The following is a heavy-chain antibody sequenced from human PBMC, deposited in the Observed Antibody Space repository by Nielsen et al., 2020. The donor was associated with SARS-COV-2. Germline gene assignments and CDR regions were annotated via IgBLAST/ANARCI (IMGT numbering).Heavy chain of an antibody. CDR2: INTNTGNP. V-gene: IGHV7-4-1*02. D-gene: IGHD3-10*01. J-gene: IGHJ4*02. CDR1: GYTFTSYA. CDR3: SRARWFGEFLNFDY. Sequence: ASVKVSCKASGYTFTSYAMNWVRQAPGQGLEWMGWINTNTGNPTYAQGFTGRFGFSLDTSVNTSYLQISSLKADDTAVYFCSRARWFGEFLNFDYWGQGALVTVSS.